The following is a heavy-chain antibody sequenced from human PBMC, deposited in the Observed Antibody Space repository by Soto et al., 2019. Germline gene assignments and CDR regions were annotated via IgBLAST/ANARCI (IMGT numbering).Heavy chain of an antibody. V-gene: IGHV1-2*04. CDR2: INPNSGGT. Sequence: QVQLVQSGAEVKKPGASVKVSCKASGYTFTGYYMHWVRQAPGPGLEWMGWINPNSGGTNYAQKFQGWVTMTRDTSISPAYMELSRLRSDDTAVYYCARGPNMLNPRFDYWGQGTLVTVSS. CDR3: ARGPNMLNPRFDY. CDR1: GYTFTGYY. D-gene: IGHD2-8*01. J-gene: IGHJ4*02.